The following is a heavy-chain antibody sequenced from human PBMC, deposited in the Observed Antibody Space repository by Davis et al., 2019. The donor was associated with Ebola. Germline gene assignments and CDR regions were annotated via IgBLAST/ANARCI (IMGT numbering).Heavy chain of an antibody. V-gene: IGHV4-4*07. D-gene: IGHD2-2*01. CDR3: ASQPLGYCSSTSCGPQFDR. CDR2: IYTSGNT. Sequence: PSETLSLTCTVSGGSISSYYWNWIRQPAGKGLEWIGRIYTSGNTIYNPSLKSRVPMSVDTSKNQFSLELSSVTAADTAVYYCASQPLGYCSSTSCGPQFDRWGQGTLVTVSS. CDR1: GGSISSYY. J-gene: IGHJ5*02.